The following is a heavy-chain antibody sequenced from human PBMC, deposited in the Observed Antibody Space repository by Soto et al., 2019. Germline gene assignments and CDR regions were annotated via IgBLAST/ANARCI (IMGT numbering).Heavy chain of an antibody. CDR3: ARALTTVTLFDP. V-gene: IGHV4-31*03. D-gene: IGHD4-17*01. CDR1: GCSISCGGYY. CDR2: IYYSGST. Sequence: QVQLQESGPGLVKPSQNLSLTCTVSGCSISCGGYYWRWLRQHPGKGLEWIGYIYYSGSTHYNPSPKSRVTIAVDTSKNQFSLKLSSVTAADTDVYYCARALTTVTLFDPWGQGTLVTVSS. J-gene: IGHJ5*02.